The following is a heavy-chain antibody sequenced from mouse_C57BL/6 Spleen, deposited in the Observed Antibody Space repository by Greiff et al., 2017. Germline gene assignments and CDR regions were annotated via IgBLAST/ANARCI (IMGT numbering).Heavy chain of an antibody. CDR2: IYPGSGST. CDR1: GYTFTSYW. Sequence: VQLQQPGAELVKPGASVKMSCKASGYTFTSYWITWVKQRPGQGLEWIGDIYPGSGSTNYNEKFKSKATLTVDTSSSTAYMQLSSLTSEDSAVXYCARGGSDYYGSSPYAMDYWGQGTSVTVSS. V-gene: IGHV1-55*01. J-gene: IGHJ4*01. CDR3: ARGGSDYYGSSPYAMDY. D-gene: IGHD1-1*01.